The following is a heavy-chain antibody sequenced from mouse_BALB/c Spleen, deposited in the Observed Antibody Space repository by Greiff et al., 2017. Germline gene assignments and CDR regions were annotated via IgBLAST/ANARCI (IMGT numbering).Heavy chain of an antibody. CDR1: GYTFTSYW. V-gene: IGHV1-7*01. CDR3: ARWRITTWFAY. J-gene: IGHJ3*01. Sequence: VKVVESGAELAKPGASVKMSCKASGYTFTSYWMHWVKQRPGQGLEWIGYINPSTGYTEYNQKFKDKATLTADKSSSTAYMQLSSLTSEDSAVYYCARWRITTWFAYWGQGTLVTVSA. D-gene: IGHD2-4*01. CDR2: INPSTGYT.